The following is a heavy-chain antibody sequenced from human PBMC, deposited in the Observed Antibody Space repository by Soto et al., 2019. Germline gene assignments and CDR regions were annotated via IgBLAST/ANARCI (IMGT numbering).Heavy chain of an antibody. CDR2: INLDGSER. J-gene: IGHJ4*02. D-gene: IGHD5-18*01. CDR3: ARDRAYNCFDY. CDR1: GSTFSSSL. V-gene: IGHV3-7*05. Sequence: PWGSLRLSCGASGSTFSSSLMTWVRQAPGKGLEWVANINLDGSERNYVDSVKGRFTISRDNAKNLLYLQMNSLRAEDTAVYYCARDRAYNCFDYWGQGTLVTVS.